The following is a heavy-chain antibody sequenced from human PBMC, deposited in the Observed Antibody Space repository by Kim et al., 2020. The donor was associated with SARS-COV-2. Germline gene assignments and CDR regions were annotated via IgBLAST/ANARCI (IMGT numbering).Heavy chain of an antibody. V-gene: IGHV4-34*01. CDR3: ARGIPQLQLERRSYFDY. CDR2: INHSGST. Sequence: SETLSLTCAVYGGSFSGYYWSWIRQPPGKGLEWIGEINHSGSTNYNPSLKSRVTISVDTSKNQFSLKLSSVTAADTAVYYCARGIPQLQLERRSYFDYWGQETLVHLSS. J-gene: IGHJ4*02. CDR1: GGSFSGYY. D-gene: IGHD1-1*01.